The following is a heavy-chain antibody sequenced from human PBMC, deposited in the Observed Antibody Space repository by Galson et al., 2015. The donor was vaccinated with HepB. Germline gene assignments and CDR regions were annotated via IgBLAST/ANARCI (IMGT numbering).Heavy chain of an antibody. CDR3: ARARQQLGSPYYYYMDV. D-gene: IGHD6-13*01. CDR1: GYTFTGYY. V-gene: IGHV1-2*06. CDR2: INPNSGGT. Sequence: QSGAEVKKPGSSVKVSCKASGYTFTGYYMHWVRQAPGQGLEWMGRINPNSGGTNYAQKFQGRVTMTRDTSISTAYMELSRLRSDDTAVYYCARARQQLGSPYYYYMDVWGKGTTVTVSS. J-gene: IGHJ6*03.